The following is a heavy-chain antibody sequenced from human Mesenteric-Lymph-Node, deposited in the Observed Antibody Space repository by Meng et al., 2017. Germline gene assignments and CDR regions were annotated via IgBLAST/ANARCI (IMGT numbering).Heavy chain of an antibody. CDR1: GFSLNNYA. CDR3: ARAFFESSGYYLSLIDF. J-gene: IGHJ4*02. Sequence: GGSLRLSCATYGFSLNNYAVGWVRQAPGMGLEWIASSPTSPGVAYYADSVKGRFTISRDNSKNTMYLQMRSLRPEDTAVYYCARAFFESSGYYLSLIDFWGQGTLVTVSS. D-gene: IGHD3-22*01. V-gene: IGHV3-23*01. CDR2: SPTSPGVA.